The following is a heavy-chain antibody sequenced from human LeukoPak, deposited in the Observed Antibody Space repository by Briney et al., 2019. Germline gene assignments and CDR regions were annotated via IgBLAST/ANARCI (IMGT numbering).Heavy chain of an antibody. CDR3: ATAGNYRFDY. V-gene: IGHV1-46*01. D-gene: IGHD1-7*01. Sequence: ASVKVSCKASGYTFTSHYMHWVRQAPGQGLEWMGIINPSVGNTGYAQKFQGRVTMTRDTSTSTVYMELSSLRAEDTAVYYCATAGNYRFDYWGQGTLVTVSP. CDR1: GYTFTSHY. J-gene: IGHJ4*02. CDR2: INPSVGNT.